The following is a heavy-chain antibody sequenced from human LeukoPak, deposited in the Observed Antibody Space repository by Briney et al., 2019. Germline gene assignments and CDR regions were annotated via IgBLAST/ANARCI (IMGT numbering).Heavy chain of an antibody. D-gene: IGHD3-10*01. CDR2: ISAYNGNT. V-gene: IGHV1-18*01. CDR3: ARGVGWFGELIEWFDP. J-gene: IGHJ5*02. CDR1: GYTFTSYG. Sequence: ASVKVSCKASGYTFTSYGISWVRQAPGQGLEWIGWISAYNGNTTYAQKLPSRVTMTPDTSTSTAYMELSSLRSEDTAVYYCARGVGWFGELIEWFDPWGEGNLVTVSS.